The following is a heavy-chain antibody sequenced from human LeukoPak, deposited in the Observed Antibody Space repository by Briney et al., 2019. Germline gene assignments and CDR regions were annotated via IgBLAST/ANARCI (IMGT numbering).Heavy chain of an antibody. CDR1: AYRFIGSY. Sequence: ASVKVSCKASAYRFIGSYLHWVRQAPGQGLEWMGWINPNTGDTGYAEKFQGRVTMTRDTSMSTAYMELSGLRSDDTAVYYCARDMGVGAMVRGVIMAYYCFDYWGQGTLVTVSS. CDR3: ARDMGVGAMVRGVIMAYYCFDY. J-gene: IGHJ4*02. V-gene: IGHV1-2*02. D-gene: IGHD3-10*01. CDR2: INPNTGDT.